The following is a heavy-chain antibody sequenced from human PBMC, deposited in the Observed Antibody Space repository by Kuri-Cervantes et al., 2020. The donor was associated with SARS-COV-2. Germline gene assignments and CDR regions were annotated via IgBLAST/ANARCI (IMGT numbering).Heavy chain of an antibody. J-gene: IGHJ3*02. D-gene: IGHD3-22*01. CDR3: TRVQEPDTYYYDSRVLDAFDI. CDR1: GYTFTGYY. CDR2: INPNSGGT. Sequence: ASVKVSCKASGYTFTGYYTHWVRQAPGQGLEWMGWINPNSGGTNYAQKFQGRVTMTRDTSISTAYMELSRLRSDDTAVYYCTRVQEPDTYYYDSRVLDAFDIWGQGTMVTVSS. V-gene: IGHV1-2*02.